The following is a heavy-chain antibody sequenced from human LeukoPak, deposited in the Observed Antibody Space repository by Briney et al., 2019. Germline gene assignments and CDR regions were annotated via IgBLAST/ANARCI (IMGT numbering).Heavy chain of an antibody. V-gene: IGHV3-30*18. D-gene: IGHD3-16*01. CDR2: ISYDGSNK. J-gene: IGHJ4*02. CDR3: AKDLRGYYDLEAFYDY. CDR1: GFTFSSYG. Sequence: PGGSLRLSCAASGFTFSSYGMHWVRQAPGKGLEWVAVISYDGSNKYYADSVKGRFTISRDNSKNTLYLQMNSLRADDTAVYYCAKDLRGYYDLEAFYDYWGQGTLVTVSS.